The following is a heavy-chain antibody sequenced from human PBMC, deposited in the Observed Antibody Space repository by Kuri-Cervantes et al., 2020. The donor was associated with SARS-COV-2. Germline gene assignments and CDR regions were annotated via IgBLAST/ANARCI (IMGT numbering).Heavy chain of an antibody. Sequence: SDTLSLTCTVSGTSLRGGPNSWNWIRQSPGKGLEWIGYIYDDGTTSYKPSLRSPLTISLDTSKNQFSLKLRSVTAADTAVYYCARYYGDYVAFDYWGQGTLVTVSS. CDR1: GTSLRGGPNS. CDR3: ARYYGDYVAFDY. J-gene: IGHJ4*02. D-gene: IGHD4-17*01. CDR2: IYDDGTT. V-gene: IGHV4-30-4*02.